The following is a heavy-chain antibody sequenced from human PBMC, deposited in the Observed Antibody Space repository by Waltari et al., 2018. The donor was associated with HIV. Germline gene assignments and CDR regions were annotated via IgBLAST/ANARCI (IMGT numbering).Heavy chain of an antibody. D-gene: IGHD3-3*01. CDR3: ATAPSGYWHYYGMDV. J-gene: IGHJ6*02. V-gene: IGHV1-24*01. Sequence: QVQLEQSGAGVKKPGASVKVSCKVSGYTLTELPMPRVRHAPGKGLEWMGGFDPEDGETIYAQKFQGRVTMTEDTSTDTAYMELSSLRSEDTAVYYCATAPSGYWHYYGMDVWGQGTTVTVSS. CDR1: GYTLTELP. CDR2: FDPEDGET.